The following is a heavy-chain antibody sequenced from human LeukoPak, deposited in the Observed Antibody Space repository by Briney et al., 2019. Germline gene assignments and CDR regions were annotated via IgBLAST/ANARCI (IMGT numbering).Heavy chain of an antibody. V-gene: IGHV1-69*04. CDR3: ASQYCTNGVCDYLRGD. J-gene: IGHJ4*02. Sequence: ASVKVSCKASGGTFSSYAISWVRQAPGQGLEWMGRIIPILGIANYAQKFQGRVTITADKSTSTAYMELSSLRSEDTAVYYCASQYCTNGVCDYLRGDWGQGTLVTVSS. D-gene: IGHD2-8*01. CDR1: GGTFSSYA. CDR2: IIPILGIA.